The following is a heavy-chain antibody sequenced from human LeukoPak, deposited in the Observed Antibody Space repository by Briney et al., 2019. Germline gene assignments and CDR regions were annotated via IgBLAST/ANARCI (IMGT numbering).Heavy chain of an antibody. V-gene: IGHV1-8*03. D-gene: IGHD3-22*01. J-gene: IGHJ4*02. CDR3: ARGGIVVVAYYFDY. Sequence: ASVKVSCKASGYTFTSYDINWVRQATGHGLEWMGWMNPNSGNTGYAQKFQGRVTITRNTSISTAYMELSSLRSEDTAVYYCARGGIVVVAYYFDYWGQGTLVTVSS. CDR2: MNPNSGNT. CDR1: GYTFTSYD.